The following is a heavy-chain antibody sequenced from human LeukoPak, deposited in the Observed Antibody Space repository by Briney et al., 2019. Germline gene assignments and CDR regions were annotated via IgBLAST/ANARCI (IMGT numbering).Heavy chain of an antibody. V-gene: IGHV4-39*01. CDR3: ARHQCSGTRCYNFYFYGMDV. Sequence: SETLSLTCTVSGGSITSSIDYWGWVRQPPGKGLEWLATIYYSTSTQYNPSLKSRVTMSVDTSKNQFSLKLSSMTAADTAVYYCARHQCSGTRCYNFYFYGMDVWGQGTTVTVSS. CDR1: GGSITSSIDY. J-gene: IGHJ6*02. D-gene: IGHD2-2*02. CDR2: IYYSTST.